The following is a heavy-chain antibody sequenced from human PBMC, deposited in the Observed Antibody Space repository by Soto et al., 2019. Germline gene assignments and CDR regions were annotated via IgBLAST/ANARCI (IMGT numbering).Heavy chain of an antibody. D-gene: IGHD2-2*01. V-gene: IGHV3-9*03. CDR2: ISWNSVSI. CDR3: ARTHGGDCSRTSCYYDAFDI. CDR1: GFTFDDYA. Sequence: GGSLRLSCVASGFTFDDYAMHWVRQAPGKGMEWVSGISWNSVSIGYADSVKGRFTISRENATKSLYLRMNSLRAEDMALYYCARTHGGDCSRTSCYYDAFDIWGQGTMVTVSS. J-gene: IGHJ3*02.